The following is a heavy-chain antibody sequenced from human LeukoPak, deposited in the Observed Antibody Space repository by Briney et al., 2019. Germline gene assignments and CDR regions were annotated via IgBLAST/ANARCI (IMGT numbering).Heavy chain of an antibody. Sequence: ASVKVSCKASGYTFTGYYMHWVRQAPGQGLEWMGWINPNSGGTNYAQKFQGRVTMTRDTSISTAYMELSRLRSDDTAVYYCARWGVSEESGGDYVGVYEYWGQGTLVTVSS. CDR1: GYTFTGYY. CDR3: ARWGVSEESGGDYVGVYEY. D-gene: IGHD4-17*01. J-gene: IGHJ4*02. V-gene: IGHV1-2*02. CDR2: INPNSGGT.